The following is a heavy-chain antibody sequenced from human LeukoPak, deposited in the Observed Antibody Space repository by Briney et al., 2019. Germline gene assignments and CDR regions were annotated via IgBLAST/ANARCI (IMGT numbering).Heavy chain of an antibody. CDR3: TRDLSAYCSSTSCYNWFDP. Sequence: PGGSLRLSCTASGFTFGDYAMSWVRRAPGKGLEWVGFIRSKAYGGTTEYAASVKGRFTISRDDSKSIAYLQMNSLKTEDTAVYYCTRDLSAYCSSTSCYNWFDPWGQGTLVTVSS. J-gene: IGHJ5*02. V-gene: IGHV3-49*04. CDR1: GFTFGDYA. D-gene: IGHD2-2*01. CDR2: IRSKAYGGTT.